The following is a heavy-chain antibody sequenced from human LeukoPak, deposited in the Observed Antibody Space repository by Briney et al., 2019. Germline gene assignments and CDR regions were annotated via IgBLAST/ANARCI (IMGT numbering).Heavy chain of an antibody. CDR3: AKVGAAAGYPEDY. D-gene: IGHD6-13*01. CDR2: ISGSGGST. V-gene: IGHV3-23*01. J-gene: IGHJ4*02. Sequence: GGSLRPSCAASGFTFSNNAMSWVRQAPGKGLEWVSVISGSGGSTYYADSVKGRFTISRDNSKNTLYLQMNSLRAEDTAVYYCAKVGAAAGYPEDYWGQGTLVTVSS. CDR1: GFTFSNNA.